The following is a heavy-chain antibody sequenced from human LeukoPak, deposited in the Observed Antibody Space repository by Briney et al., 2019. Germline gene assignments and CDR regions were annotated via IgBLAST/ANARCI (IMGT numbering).Heavy chain of an antibody. CDR3: ARAGEWFGELFDY. D-gene: IGHD3-10*01. J-gene: IGHJ4*02. V-gene: IGHV3-48*03. CDR1: GFTFSSYE. CDR2: ISSSAGTI. Sequence: GGSLRLSFAASGFTFSSYEMNWVRQAPGKGLEWGSYISSSAGTIYYADSVKGRFTISRDNAKNSLYLQMNSLRAEDTAVYYCARAGEWFGELFDYWGQGTLVTVSS.